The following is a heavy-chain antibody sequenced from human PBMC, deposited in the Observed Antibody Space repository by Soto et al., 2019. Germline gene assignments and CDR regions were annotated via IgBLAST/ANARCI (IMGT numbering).Heavy chain of an antibody. V-gene: IGHV3-15*07. J-gene: IGHJ4*01. CDR3: MTDPPKLLGPFDY. D-gene: IGHD3-16*01. CDR2: IKSEPDGGTT. Sequence: PGGSLRLSFAASGFTFSSYGMHWVRQAPGKGLEWVGRIKSEPDGGTTDYAAPVKGRFTISRDDSKNTLYLEMKSLKIEDTAVYYCMTDPPKLLGPFDYWGQGTLVTVSS. CDR1: GFTFSSYG.